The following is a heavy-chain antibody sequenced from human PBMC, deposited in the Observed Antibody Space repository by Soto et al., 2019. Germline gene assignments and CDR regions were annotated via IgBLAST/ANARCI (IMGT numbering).Heavy chain of an antibody. CDR3: AKTTSQVPSYYFDY. CDR1: AFTFSSYA. CDR2: IAGSGGST. V-gene: IGHV3-23*01. Sequence: PGGSLRLSCAASAFTFSSYAMAWVRQAPGKGLEWVSSIAGSGGSTYYADSVKGRFTISRDNAKNTLYLQMNSLRAEDTAVYYCAKTTSQVPSYYFDYWGQGTLVTVSS. J-gene: IGHJ4*02.